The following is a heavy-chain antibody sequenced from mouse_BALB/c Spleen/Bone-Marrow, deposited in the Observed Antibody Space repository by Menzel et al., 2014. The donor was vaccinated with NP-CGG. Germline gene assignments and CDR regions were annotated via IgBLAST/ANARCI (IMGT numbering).Heavy chain of an antibody. CDR1: GFDFSRYW. J-gene: IGHJ3*01. CDR2: INPDSSTI. CDR3: AKSYYYGYVAY. V-gene: IGHV4-1*02. D-gene: IGHD1-2*01. Sequence: EVHLVESGGGLVQPGGSLKLSCAASGFDFSRYWMTWVRQAPGKGLEWIGEINPDSSTINYAPSLKGKFIISRDNAKNTLYLQMSKVRSEDTALYYCAKSYYYGYVAYWGQGTLVTVSA.